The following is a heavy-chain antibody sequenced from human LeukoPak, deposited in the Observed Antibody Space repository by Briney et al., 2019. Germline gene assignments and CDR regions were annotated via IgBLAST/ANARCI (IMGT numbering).Heavy chain of an antibody. CDR2: INHSGST. Sequence: SETLSLTCAVYGGSFSGYYWTWIRQRPGKGLEWIGEINHSGSTNYNPSLKSRVSISLDTSKNRVSLKLSSVTAADTAVYYCARGFCGDYVMFDPWGQGTLVTVSS. V-gene: IGHV4-34*01. J-gene: IGHJ5*02. CDR3: ARGFCGDYVMFDP. D-gene: IGHD4-17*01. CDR1: GGSFSGYY.